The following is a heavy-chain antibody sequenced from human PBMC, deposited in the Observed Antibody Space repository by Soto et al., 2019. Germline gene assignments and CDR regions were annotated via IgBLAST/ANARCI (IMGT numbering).Heavy chain of an antibody. V-gene: IGHV4-4*07. Sequence: SETLSLPCNVPVASLAGYYWSWIRHPPGKGLEWIGRIYATGSTDYNPSLKSRLTMSVDMSKKQFSLTLRSVTAADTAMYYCVRDGTKNLRDWFDPWGQGILVTVSS. D-gene: IGHD1-1*01. CDR2: IYATGST. CDR3: VRDGTKNLRDWFDP. J-gene: IGHJ5*02. CDR1: VASLAGYY.